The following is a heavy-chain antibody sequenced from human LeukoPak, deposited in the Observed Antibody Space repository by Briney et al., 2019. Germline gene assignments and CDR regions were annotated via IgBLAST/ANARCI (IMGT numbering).Heavy chain of an antibody. J-gene: IGHJ4*02. V-gene: IGHV4-59*01. Sequence: SETLSLTCTVSGGSISSYYWSWIRQPPGKGLEWIGYIYYSGSTNYNSSLKSRVTISLDTSQNQFSLKLTSVTPADTAVYYCARTAKYYYGSETYYFFDYWGQGTLVTVSS. D-gene: IGHD3-10*01. CDR2: IYYSGST. CDR3: ARTAKYYYGSETYYFFDY. CDR1: GGSISSYY.